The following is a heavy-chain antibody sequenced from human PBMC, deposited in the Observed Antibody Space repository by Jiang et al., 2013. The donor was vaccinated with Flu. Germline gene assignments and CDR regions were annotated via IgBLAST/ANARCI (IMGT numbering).Heavy chain of an antibody. D-gene: IGHD1-26*01. CDR3: AREDVSWDYYYYGMDV. Sequence: QTLSLTCAISGDSVSSKSAAWNWIRQSPSRGLEWLGRTYYRSKWYNDYAVSVKSRITINPDTSKNQFSLQLNSVTPEDTAVYYCAREDVSWDYYYYGMDVWGQGTTVTVSS. CDR1: GDSVSSKSAA. V-gene: IGHV6-1*01. J-gene: IGHJ6*02. CDR2: TYYRSKWYN.